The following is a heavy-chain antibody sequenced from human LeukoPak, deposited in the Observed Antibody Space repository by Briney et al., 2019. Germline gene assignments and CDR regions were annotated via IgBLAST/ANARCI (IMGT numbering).Heavy chain of an antibody. J-gene: IGHJ4*02. D-gene: IGHD1-26*01. Sequence: SETLSLTCTVSHGSISGYYWGWIRQPVEKGLEWIGYIHSSGNTKYSPSLKSRVTIFVDMSKNQFSLKLNSVTAADMAVYYCARYDGSPANYLEYWGQGILVTVSS. CDR2: IHSSGNT. V-gene: IGHV4-4*08. CDR1: HGSISGYY. CDR3: ARYDGSPANYLEY.